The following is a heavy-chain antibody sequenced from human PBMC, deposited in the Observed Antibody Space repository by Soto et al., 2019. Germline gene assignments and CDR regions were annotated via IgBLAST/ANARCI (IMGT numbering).Heavy chain of an antibody. J-gene: IGHJ4*02. D-gene: IGHD1-1*01. CDR3: AREKVGTTFFDN. V-gene: IGHV4-38-2*02. Sequence: GSLRLSCAASGLNVSSHYMSWVRQAPGKGLEWIGSIYPSVSSYHNPSLATRLRLSIDTSKNQFTLNLTSVTAADTALYFCAREKVGTTFFDNWGQGIQVTVSS. CDR2: IYPSVSS. CDR1: GLNVSSHY.